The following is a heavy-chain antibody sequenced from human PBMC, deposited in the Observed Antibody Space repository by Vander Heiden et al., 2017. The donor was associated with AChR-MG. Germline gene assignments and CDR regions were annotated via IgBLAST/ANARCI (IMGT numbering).Heavy chain of an antibody. V-gene: IGHV4-39*01. CDR2: IYYSRST. CDR1: AHSFRSTNYY. J-gene: IGHJ1*01. CDR3: ARSAYCGGGCYSKVFQH. Sequence: QLQLQESGPGLVKPSERLSLACPVSAHSFRSTNYYWGWIRQPPGMRLEWVGSIYYSRSTYYNPYLKSRVTISVDTSKNQFSLKLSSMTAADTAVYYWARSAYCGGGCYSKVFQHWGQGTLVSVS. D-gene: IGHD2-21*01.